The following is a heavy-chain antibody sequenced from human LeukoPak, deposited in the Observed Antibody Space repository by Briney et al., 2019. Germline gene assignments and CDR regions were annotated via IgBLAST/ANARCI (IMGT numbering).Heavy chain of an antibody. Sequence: GASVKVSCKTSGYIFTDYYIHWVRQAPGQGLEWMGILNSSGGSTTYAQKFQGRITMTRDASTSTVYMELRSLRSEDTAVYYCARDRRRGDLDYWGQGTLVTVSS. D-gene: IGHD3-10*01. CDR2: LNSSGGST. V-gene: IGHV1-46*01. J-gene: IGHJ4*02. CDR3: ARDRRRGDLDY. CDR1: GYIFTDYY.